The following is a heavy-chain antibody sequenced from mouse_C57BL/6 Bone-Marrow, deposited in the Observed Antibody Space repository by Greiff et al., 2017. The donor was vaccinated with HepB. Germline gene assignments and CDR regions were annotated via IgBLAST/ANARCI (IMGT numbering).Heavy chain of an antibody. CDR3: ARGGDDYDRD. Sequence: EVKLLESGPGLVKPSQSLSLTCSVTGYSITSGYYWNWIRQFPGNKLEWMGYISYDGSTNYNPSLKNRISITRDTSTNQFFLKLNSVTTEDTATYDCARGGDDYDRDWGQGTTLTVSS. CDR1: GYSITSGYY. J-gene: IGHJ2*01. V-gene: IGHV3-6*01. CDR2: ISYDGST. D-gene: IGHD2-4*01.